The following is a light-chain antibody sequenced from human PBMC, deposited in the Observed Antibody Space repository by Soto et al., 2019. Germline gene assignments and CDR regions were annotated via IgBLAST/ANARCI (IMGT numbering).Light chain of an antibody. V-gene: IGKV1-39*01. CDR2: AAS. Sequence: DLQMTQSPSSLSASVGDRVTITCRASQTIINYLNWFQQKPGKAPELLIFAASSLQSGVPSRFSGSAAGTDFTLTISSLQPDDFAVYYCQQTYNVPITFGQGTRLEIK. J-gene: IGKJ5*01. CDR3: QQTYNVPIT. CDR1: QTIINY.